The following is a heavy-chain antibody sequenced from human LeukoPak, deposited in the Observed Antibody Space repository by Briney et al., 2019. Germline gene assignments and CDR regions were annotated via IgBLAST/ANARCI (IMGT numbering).Heavy chain of an antibody. CDR1: GYTFTSYD. J-gene: IGHJ3*02. D-gene: IGHD3-22*01. Sequence: ASVKVSCKASGYTFTSYDINWVRQATGQGLEWMGWMNPNSGNTGYAQKFQGRVTITRNTSISTAYMELSSLRSEDTAVYYCARGRYSSYYYDSSAHAFDIWGQGIMVTVSS. CDR3: ARGRYSSYYYDSSAHAFDI. CDR2: MNPNSGNT. V-gene: IGHV1-8*03.